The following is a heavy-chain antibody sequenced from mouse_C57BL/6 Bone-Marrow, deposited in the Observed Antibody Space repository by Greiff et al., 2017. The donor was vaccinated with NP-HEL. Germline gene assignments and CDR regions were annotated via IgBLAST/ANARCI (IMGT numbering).Heavy chain of an antibody. J-gene: IGHJ3*01. CDR1: GYTFTSYW. CDR2: IDPSDSET. D-gene: IGHD2-4*01. CDR3: ARGDYDEFAY. Sequence: QVHVKQPGAELVRPGSSVKLSCKASGYTFTSYWMHWVKQRPIQGLEWIGNIDPSDSETHYNQKFKDKATLTVDKSSSTAYMQLSSLTSEDSAVYYCARGDYDEFAYWGKATLVTVSA. V-gene: IGHV1-52*01.